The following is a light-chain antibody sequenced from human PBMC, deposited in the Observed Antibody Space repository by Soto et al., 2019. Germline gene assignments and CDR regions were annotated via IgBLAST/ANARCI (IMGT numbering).Light chain of an antibody. CDR2: DAS. Sequence: HLTQSPSSLSASVGDRVTITCRASQSISGWLAWYQQKPGKAPKLMIYDASSLESGVPSRFSGSGSGTEFTLTISSLQPDDFATYYCQQYNTYRTFGQGTKVDI. CDR3: QQYNTYRT. V-gene: IGKV1-5*01. J-gene: IGKJ1*01. CDR1: QSISGW.